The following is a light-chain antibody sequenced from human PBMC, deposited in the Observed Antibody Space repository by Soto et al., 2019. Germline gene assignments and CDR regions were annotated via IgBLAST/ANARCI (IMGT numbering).Light chain of an antibody. V-gene: IGLV2-14*01. Sequence: QSALTQPASVSGSPGQSITISCTGTSSDIGDYDYVSWYQQHPGKAPKLMISEVNNRPSGISSRFSGSKSGNTASLTISGLQAADEADDYCSSHTSSSTVVFGGGTKVTVL. CDR3: SSHTSSSTVV. CDR1: SSDIGDYDY. J-gene: IGLJ2*01. CDR2: EVN.